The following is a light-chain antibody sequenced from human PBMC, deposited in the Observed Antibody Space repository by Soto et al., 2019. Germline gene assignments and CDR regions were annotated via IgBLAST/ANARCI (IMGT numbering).Light chain of an antibody. CDR1: QSISTAY. Sequence: EIVLTQSPGTLSLSPGERATLSCRASQSISTAYLTWYQQKPCQAPRLLIYRASNRATGIPDRFSGSEAGTDFTFTISRLEPEDFAVYYCQQYDRLPITFGQGTRLEIK. CDR2: RAS. J-gene: IGKJ5*01. CDR3: QQYDRLPIT. V-gene: IGKV3-20*01.